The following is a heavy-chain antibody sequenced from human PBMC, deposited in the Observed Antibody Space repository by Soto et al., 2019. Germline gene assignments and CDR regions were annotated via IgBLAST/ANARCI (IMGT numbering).Heavy chain of an antibody. CDR3: ARVSCSSTSCYPYYYYGMDV. V-gene: IGHV3-21*01. CDR2: ISSSSSYI. J-gene: IGHJ6*02. Sequence: LRLSCAASGFTFSSYSMNWVRQAPGKGLEWVSSISSSSSYIYYADSVKGRFTISRDNAKNSLYLQMNSLRAEDTAVYYCARVSCSSTSCYPYYYYGMDVWGQGTTVTVSS. D-gene: IGHD2-2*01. CDR1: GFTFSSYS.